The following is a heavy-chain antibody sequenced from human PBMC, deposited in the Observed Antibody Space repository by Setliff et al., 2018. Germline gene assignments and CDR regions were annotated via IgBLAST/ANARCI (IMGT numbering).Heavy chain of an antibody. V-gene: IGHV3-30*19. CDR2: ISYDGSNK. CDR1: GFTFSSYG. CDR3: STLRETDY. J-gene: IGHJ4*02. Sequence: GGSLRLSCAASGFTFSSYGMHWVRQAPGKGLEWVAVISYDGSNKYYADSVKGRFTISRDNSKNTLYLQMNSLRAEDTAVYYCSTLRETDYWGQGTLVTVSS. D-gene: IGHD3-10*01.